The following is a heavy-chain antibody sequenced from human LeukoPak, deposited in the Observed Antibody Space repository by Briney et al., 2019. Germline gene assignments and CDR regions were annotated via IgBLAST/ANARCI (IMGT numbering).Heavy chain of an antibody. V-gene: IGHV4-4*07. CDR2: LHADGVT. J-gene: IGHJ4*02. CDR1: GGSISGSW. CDR3: ARAPSGCGGTCAFDY. D-gene: IGHD2-15*01. Sequence: SETLSLTCTVSGGSISGSWWSWIRQPAGKGLEWIGRLHADGVTNYNPSLKSRITMSLDAPGNQFSLKLTAVTAADTAVYFCARAPSGCGGTCAFDYWGQGILVTVSS.